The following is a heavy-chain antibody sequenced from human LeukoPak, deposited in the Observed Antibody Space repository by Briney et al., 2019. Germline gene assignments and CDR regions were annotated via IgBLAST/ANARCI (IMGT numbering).Heavy chain of an antibody. D-gene: IGHD5-18*01. J-gene: IGHJ4*02. CDR1: GFTFDDYA. Sequence: GGSLRLSCAASGFTFDDYAMHWVCQAPGKGLEWVSLISGDGGSTYYADSVKGRFTISRDNSKNSLYLQMNSLRTEDTALYYCAKDMGPGYSYEAVDYWGQGTLVTVSS. V-gene: IGHV3-43*02. CDR3: AKDMGPGYSYEAVDY. CDR2: ISGDGGST.